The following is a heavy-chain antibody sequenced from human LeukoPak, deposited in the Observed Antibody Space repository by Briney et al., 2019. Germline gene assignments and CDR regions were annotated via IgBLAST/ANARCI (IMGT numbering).Heavy chain of an antibody. CDR3: ARVTQDSSSWYYYFDY. Sequence: SETLSLTCTVSGGSISSYYWSWIRQPPGQGLEWIGYIYYSGSTNYNPSLKSRVTISVDTSKNQFSLKLSSVTAADTAVYYCARVTQDSSSWYYYFDYWGQGTLVTVSS. CDR2: IYYSGST. CDR1: GGSISSYY. D-gene: IGHD6-13*01. V-gene: IGHV4-59*01. J-gene: IGHJ4*02.